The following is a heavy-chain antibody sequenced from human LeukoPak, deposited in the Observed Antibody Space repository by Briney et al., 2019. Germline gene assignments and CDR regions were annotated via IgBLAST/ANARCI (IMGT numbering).Heavy chain of an antibody. CDR2: IRGSGDST. Sequence: GGSLRLSCAASGFTFSSYAMSWVRQAPGKGLEWVSSIRGSGDSTLYTDSAKGRFTVSRDNSKNTLYLQMNSLRAEDTAVFYCAKALGSSAYSPLDYWGRGTLVTVSS. V-gene: IGHV3-23*01. CDR1: GFTFSSYA. CDR3: AKALGSSAYSPLDY. J-gene: IGHJ4*02. D-gene: IGHD3-22*01.